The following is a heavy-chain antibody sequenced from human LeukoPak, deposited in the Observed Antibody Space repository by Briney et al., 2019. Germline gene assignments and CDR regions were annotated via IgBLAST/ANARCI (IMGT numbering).Heavy chain of an antibody. CDR3: ARVYCGGDCYYYYYYGMDV. J-gene: IGHJ6*02. CDR1: GYTFTSYD. CDR2: MNPNSGNT. D-gene: IGHD2-21*02. Sequence: ASVKVSCKASGYTFTSYDINWVRQATGQGREGMGWMNPNSGNTGYAQKFQGRVTMTRNTSISTAYMELSSLRSEDTAVYYCARVYCGGDCYYYYYYGMDVWGQGTTVTVSS. V-gene: IGHV1-8*01.